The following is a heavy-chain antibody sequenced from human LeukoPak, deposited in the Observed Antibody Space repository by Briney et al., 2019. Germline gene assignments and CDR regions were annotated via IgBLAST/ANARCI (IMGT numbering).Heavy chain of an antibody. V-gene: IGHV1-8*01. Sequence: ASVKVSCKASGYTFTSYAINWVRQATGPGLEWMGWMNPNSGNTGYAQKFQGRVTMTRNTSISTAYMELSSLRSEDTAVYYCARVSYDFWSGPDFNWFDPWGQGTLVTVSS. CDR1: GYTFTSYA. D-gene: IGHD3-3*01. CDR2: MNPNSGNT. J-gene: IGHJ5*02. CDR3: ARVSYDFWSGPDFNWFDP.